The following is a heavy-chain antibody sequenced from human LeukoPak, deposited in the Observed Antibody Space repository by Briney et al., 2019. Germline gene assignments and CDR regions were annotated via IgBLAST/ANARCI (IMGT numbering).Heavy chain of an antibody. Sequence: KPSETLSLTCSVSGGSISSYYWSWIRQPPGKGLEWIGYIYYSGSTNYNPSLKSRVTISVDTSKKQFSLKLSSVTAADTAVYYCASFMASYYYMDVWGKGTTVTVSS. CDR1: GGSISSYY. CDR3: ASFMASYYYMDV. CDR2: IYYSGST. D-gene: IGHD5-24*01. V-gene: IGHV4-59*01. J-gene: IGHJ6*03.